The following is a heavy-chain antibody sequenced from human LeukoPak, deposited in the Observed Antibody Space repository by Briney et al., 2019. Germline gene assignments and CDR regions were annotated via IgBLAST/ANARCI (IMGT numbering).Heavy chain of an antibody. V-gene: IGHV4-4*07. CDR2: FYSSGYT. CDR3: ARGPYFYYMDV. CDR1: GGSLWSFY. J-gene: IGHJ6*03. Sequence: PSETLSLTCTVSGGSLWSFYWSWVRQPAGKGLEWIGRFYSSGYTNYNPSLKSRVTISVDTSKNQFSLNLSSVTAADTAVYYCARGPYFYYMDVWGKGTTVTISS.